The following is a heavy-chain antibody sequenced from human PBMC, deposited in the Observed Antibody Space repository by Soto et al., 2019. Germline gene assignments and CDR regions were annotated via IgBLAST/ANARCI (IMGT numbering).Heavy chain of an antibody. J-gene: IGHJ5*02. CDR1: GFTFNHYA. CDR2: ISYDGSNK. V-gene: IGHV3-30-3*01. CDR3: ARAFEIEIFGVLYH. D-gene: IGHD3-3*01. Sequence: QVQLVESGGGVVQPGKSVRLSCAASGFTFNHYAMHWVRQAPGKGLEWVAAISYDGSNKHYADSLKGRFTISRDNSKNTLYLQMNSLRPEDTAVYYCARAFEIEIFGVLYHWGQGTLVTVSA.